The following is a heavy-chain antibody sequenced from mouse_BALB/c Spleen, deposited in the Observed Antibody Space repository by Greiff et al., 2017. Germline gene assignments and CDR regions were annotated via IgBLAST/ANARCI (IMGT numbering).Heavy chain of an antibody. CDR3: ARQGLGRPWFAY. D-gene: IGHD4-1*01. V-gene: IGHV1S29*02. J-gene: IGHJ3*01. CDR2: IYPYNGGT. Sequence: EVQLQQSGPELVKPGASVKISCKASGYTFTDYNMHWVKQSHGKSLEWIGYIYPYNGGTGYNQKFKSKATLTVDNSSSTAYMELRSLTSEDSAVYYCARQGLGRPWFAYWGQGTLVTVSA. CDR1: GYTFTDYN.